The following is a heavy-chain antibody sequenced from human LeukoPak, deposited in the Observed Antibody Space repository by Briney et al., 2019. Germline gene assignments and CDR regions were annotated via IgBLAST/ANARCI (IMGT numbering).Heavy chain of an antibody. J-gene: IGHJ6*02. CDR1: GFTVSSNY. CDR3: AREYSSSQDYYGMDV. CDR2: IYSGGST. V-gene: IGHV3-53*04. D-gene: IGHD6-6*01. Sequence: PGGSLRLSCAASGFTVSSNYMSWVRQAPEKGLEWVSVIYSGGSTYYADSVKGRFTISRHNSKNTLYLQMNSLRAEDTAVYYCAREYSSSQDYYGMDVWGQGTTVTVSS.